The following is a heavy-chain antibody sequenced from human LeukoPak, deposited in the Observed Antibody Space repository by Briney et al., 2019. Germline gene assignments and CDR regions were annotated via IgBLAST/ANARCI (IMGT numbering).Heavy chain of an antibody. CDR3: AKIPPTTVTTYFFY. Sequence: GGSLRLSCAASGFTFSSYGMHWVRQAPGKGLEWVAFIRYDGSNKYYADSVKGRFTISRDNSKNTLYLQMNSLRAEDTAVYYCAKIPPTTVTTYFFYWGQGTLVTVSP. J-gene: IGHJ4*02. CDR2: IRYDGSNK. CDR1: GFTFSSYG. D-gene: IGHD4-17*01. V-gene: IGHV3-30*02.